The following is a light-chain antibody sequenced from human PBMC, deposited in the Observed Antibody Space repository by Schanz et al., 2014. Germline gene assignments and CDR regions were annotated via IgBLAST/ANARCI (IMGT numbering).Light chain of an antibody. CDR2: EGT. CDR1: SSDVGSYNL. Sequence: QSVLTQPASVSGSPGQSITISCTGTSSDVGSYNLVSWYQQHPGKAPKLMIYEGTKRPSGVSDRFSGSKSGNTASLTISGLRAEDEADYFCSSYTSSPSWVFGGGTKLTV. CDR3: SSYTSSPSWV. J-gene: IGLJ3*02. V-gene: IGLV2-14*02.